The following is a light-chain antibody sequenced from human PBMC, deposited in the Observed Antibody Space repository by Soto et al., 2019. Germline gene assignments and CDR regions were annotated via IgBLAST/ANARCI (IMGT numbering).Light chain of an antibody. J-gene: IGLJ2*01. CDR2: DVS. CDR3: SSYTVSSTYVV. Sequence: QSVLTQPASVSGSPGQSITISCTGTSSDVGGYNYVSWYQQHPGKAPKLMIYDVSNRPSGVSNRFSGSKSANTASLTISGLQAEDEDDYYCSSYTVSSTYVVLGGRTKVTVL. V-gene: IGLV2-14*01. CDR1: SSDVGGYNY.